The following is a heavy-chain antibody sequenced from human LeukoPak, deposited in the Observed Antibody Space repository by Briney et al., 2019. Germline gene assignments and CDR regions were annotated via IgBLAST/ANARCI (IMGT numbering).Heavy chain of an antibody. D-gene: IGHD5-24*01. CDR3: AREAMAATFNDY. Sequence: PGGSLRRSCEVSGFTLEAFAIHWVRQAPGKGLEWLAVSSFDGGKEYHADSVKGRFTVSRDNVKNTVYLQMDSLSTEDTGRYFCAREAMAATFNDYWGQGTVVSVSS. CDR2: SSFDGGKE. CDR1: GFTLEAFA. V-gene: IGHV3-30-3*01. J-gene: IGHJ4*02.